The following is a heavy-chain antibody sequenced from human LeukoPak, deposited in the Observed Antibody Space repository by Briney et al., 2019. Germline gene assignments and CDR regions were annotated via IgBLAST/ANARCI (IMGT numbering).Heavy chain of an antibody. V-gene: IGHV5-51*01. CDR3: ARLYMVSTLWYFDY. Sequence: GESLKISCKVSGYSFSSYWIGWVRQMPGKGLEWMGITYPGVSDTKYSPSFQGQVTISADKSISTAYLQWRSLKASDTAIYYCARLYMVSTLWYFDYWGQGTLVTVSS. CDR2: TYPGVSDT. D-gene: IGHD5/OR15-5a*01. J-gene: IGHJ4*02. CDR1: GYSFSSYW.